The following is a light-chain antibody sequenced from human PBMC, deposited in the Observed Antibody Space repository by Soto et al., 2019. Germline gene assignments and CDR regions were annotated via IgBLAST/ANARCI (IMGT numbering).Light chain of an antibody. CDR1: QSVGSS. V-gene: IGKV3-11*01. CDR3: QQRNDWPLT. Sequence: EIVLTQSPATLSLSPGEKATLSCRASQSVGSSSAWYQQKPGQAPRLHINDSSNRGTGIPARFSGSGSGTDITLTISSLEPEDFAVYYCQQRNDWPLTFGGGTKVEIK. J-gene: IGKJ4*01. CDR2: DSS.